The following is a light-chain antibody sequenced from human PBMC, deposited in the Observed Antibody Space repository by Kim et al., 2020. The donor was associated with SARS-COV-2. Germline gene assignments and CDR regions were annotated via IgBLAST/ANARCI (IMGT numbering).Light chain of an antibody. J-gene: IGKJ2*01. CDR3: QQYGSSRGEYT. Sequence: EIVLTQSPGTLSLSPGERATLSCRASQSVSSSYLAWYQQKPGQAPRLLIYGASSRATGIPDRFSGSGSGTDFTLTISRLEPEDFAVYYCQQYGSSRGEYTFGQGTKLEI. V-gene: IGKV3-20*01. CDR2: GAS. CDR1: QSVSSSY.